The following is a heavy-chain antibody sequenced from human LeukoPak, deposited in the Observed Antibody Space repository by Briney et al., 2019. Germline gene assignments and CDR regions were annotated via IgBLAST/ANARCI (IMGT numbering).Heavy chain of an antibody. D-gene: IGHD3-10*01. CDR3: ARIVYYDSGNWFDP. Sequence: ASVKVSCKASGYTFTSYGISWVRRAPGQGLEWMGWISAYNGNTNYAQKLQGRVTMTTDTSTSTAYMELRSLRSDDTAVYYCARIVYYDSGNWFDPWGQGTLVTVSS. J-gene: IGHJ5*02. CDR2: ISAYNGNT. CDR1: GYTFTSYG. V-gene: IGHV1-18*01.